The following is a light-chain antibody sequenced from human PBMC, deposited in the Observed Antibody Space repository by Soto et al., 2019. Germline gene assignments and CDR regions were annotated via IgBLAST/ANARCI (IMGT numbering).Light chain of an antibody. Sequence: EIVLTQSPGTLSLSPGERATLSCRASQSVSSSYLAWYQQKPGQAPRLLIYGASSRATGIPDRFSGSGSGTDFTLTISRLEPEDVAVYSCQQYVSSPVTFGQGTKLEIK. V-gene: IGKV3-20*01. CDR1: QSVSSSY. CDR3: QQYVSSPVT. J-gene: IGKJ2*01. CDR2: GAS.